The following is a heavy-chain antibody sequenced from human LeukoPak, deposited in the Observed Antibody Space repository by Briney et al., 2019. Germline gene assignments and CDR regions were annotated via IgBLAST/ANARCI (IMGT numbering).Heavy chain of an antibody. CDR3: ARVFVGENFDY. CDR2: ISYTGNNK. V-gene: IGHV3-48*03. Sequence: PGGSLRPSCAASGFTFSDYEMNWVRQAPGKGLEWLSYISYTGNNKYYADSVKGRFTISRDNAKNSLFLQMNSLRAEDTAVYFCARVFVGENFDYWGQGTLVTVSS. J-gene: IGHJ4*02. D-gene: IGHD3-10*02. CDR1: GFTFSDYE.